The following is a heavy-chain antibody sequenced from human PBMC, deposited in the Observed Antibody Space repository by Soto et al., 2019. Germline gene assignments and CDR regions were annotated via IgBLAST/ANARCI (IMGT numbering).Heavy chain of an antibody. CDR2: IYWDDDK. V-gene: IGHV2-5*02. J-gene: IGHJ6*02. CDR1: GFSLSTGGVG. CDR3: AHSRCGGDCLQSYSSHYYFGMGV. D-gene: IGHD2-21*02. Sequence: QITLKESGPTLVKPTQTLTLTCTFSGFSLSTGGVGVGWIRQPPGKALEWLALIYWDDDKRYRPSLKSRLTITKDTSKNQVVLTMTNMDPVDTATYYCAHSRCGGDCLQSYSSHYYFGMGVWGQGTTVTVSS.